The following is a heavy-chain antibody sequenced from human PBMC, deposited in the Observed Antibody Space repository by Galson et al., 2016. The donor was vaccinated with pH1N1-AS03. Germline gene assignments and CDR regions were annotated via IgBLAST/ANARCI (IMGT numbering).Heavy chain of an antibody. V-gene: IGHV4-61*01. D-gene: IGHD3-22*01. J-gene: IGHJ6*02. CDR2: IYYSGTT. CDR3: ARDGQLWPHYYPLDV. CDR1: GSHY. Sequence: GSHYWTWIRQLPGKGLEWIGYIYYSGTTKFNPSLATRVTMSVDRSKSQFSLNLMSVTAADTAVYYCARDGQLWPHYYPLDVWGQGTTVTVSS.